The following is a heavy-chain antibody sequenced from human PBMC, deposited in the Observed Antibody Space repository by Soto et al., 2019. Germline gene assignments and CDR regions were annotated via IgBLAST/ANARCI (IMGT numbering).Heavy chain of an antibody. CDR2: ISGSGGIT. V-gene: IGHV3-23*01. CDR3: AKSLPASPNYFFDS. J-gene: IGHJ4*02. D-gene: IGHD1-1*01. CDR1: GFPFSSYA. Sequence: PGGSLRLSCAASGFPFSSYAMSWVRQAPGKGLEWVSGISGSGGITYYADSVKGRFTISRDNSKNTLYLQMNSLRADDTAVYFCAKSLPASPNYFFDSWGQGTLVTVSS.